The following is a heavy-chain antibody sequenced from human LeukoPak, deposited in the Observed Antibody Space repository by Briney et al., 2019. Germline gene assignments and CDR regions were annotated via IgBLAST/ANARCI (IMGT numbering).Heavy chain of an antibody. CDR3: ARGEYMAPDY. J-gene: IGHJ4*02. Sequence: KICSKGSGYSFTSYYMHWVRQAPGQVVEWMGIINPSGGSTSDAQKFQGRVTMTRDTSRSAAYMELSRRSSDDTAVYYCARGEYMAPDYWGQGTLVPVSS. V-gene: IGHV1-46*01. CDR2: INPSGGST. D-gene: IGHD6-6*01. CDR1: GYSFTSYY.